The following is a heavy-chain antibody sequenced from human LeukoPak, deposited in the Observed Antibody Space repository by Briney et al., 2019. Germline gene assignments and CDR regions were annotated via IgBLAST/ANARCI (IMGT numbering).Heavy chain of an antibody. CDR3: AKGLGDYVLGAFDI. CDR2: ISGSGGST. J-gene: IGHJ3*02. V-gene: IGHV3-23*01. Sequence: PGGSLRLSCAASRFTFSSYAMSWVRQAPGKGLEGVSAISGSGGSTYYADSVKGRFTISRDNSKNTLYLQMNSLRAEDTAVYYCAKGLGDYVLGAFDIWGQGTMVTVSS. CDR1: RFTFSSYA. D-gene: IGHD4-17*01.